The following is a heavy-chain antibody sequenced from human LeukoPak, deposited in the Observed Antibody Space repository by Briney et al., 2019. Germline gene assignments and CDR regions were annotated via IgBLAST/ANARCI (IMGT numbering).Heavy chain of an antibody. CDR2: ISAYNGNT. CDR3: ARAPGLPFNYYYGMDV. V-gene: IGHV1-18*01. CDR1: GYTFTSYG. D-gene: IGHD2-15*01. J-gene: IGHJ6*02. Sequence: GASVKVSCKASGYTFTSYGISWVRQAPGQGLEWMGWISAYNGNTNYAQKPQGRVTMTTDTSTSTAYMELRSLRSDDTAVYYCARAPGLPFNYYYGMDVWGQGTTVTVSS.